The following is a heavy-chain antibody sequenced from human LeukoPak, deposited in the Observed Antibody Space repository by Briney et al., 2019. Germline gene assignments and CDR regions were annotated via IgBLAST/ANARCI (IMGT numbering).Heavy chain of an antibody. CDR2: ISSSSSYT. CDR3: ARVLPRYSSGGCCVRFDP. D-gene: IGHD2-15*01. CDR1: GFTFRSYS. V-gene: IGHV3-21*01. J-gene: IGHJ5*02. Sequence: GGSLRLSCAASGFTFRSYSVNWVGQAPGKGLEWVSSISSSSSYTYYADSVKGRFTISRDNAKNSLFLQMNSLRTEDTAVYYCARVLPRYSSGGCCVRFDPWGQGTLVTVSS.